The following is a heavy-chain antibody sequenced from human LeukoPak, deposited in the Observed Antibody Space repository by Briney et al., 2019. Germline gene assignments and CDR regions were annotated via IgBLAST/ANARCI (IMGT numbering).Heavy chain of an antibody. J-gene: IGHJ4*02. D-gene: IGHD3-10*01. Sequence: PGGSLRLSCAASGFTLSSYAMSWVRQAPGKGLEWVSAISGSGGSTYYADSVKGRFTISRDNSKNTLYLQMNSLRAEDTAVYYCAKCPMVRGVIITGPFDYWGQGTLVTVSS. CDR1: GFTLSSYA. CDR2: ISGSGGST. CDR3: AKCPMVRGVIITGPFDY. V-gene: IGHV3-23*01.